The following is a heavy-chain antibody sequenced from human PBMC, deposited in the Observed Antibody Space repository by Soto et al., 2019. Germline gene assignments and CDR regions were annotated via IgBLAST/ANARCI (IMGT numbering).Heavy chain of an antibody. CDR1: GVSISSTNYY. J-gene: IGHJ3*02. V-gene: IGHV4-39*07. Sequence: SETLSLTCSVSGVSISSTNYYWGWIRQPPGKGLEWIGYIHYSGSIYHNPSLKSRVTISVDTSKNQFSLKLSSVTAADTAVYYCARRYGWAFDIWGQGTMVTVSS. D-gene: IGHD3-16*01. CDR3: ARRYGWAFDI. CDR2: IHYSGSI.